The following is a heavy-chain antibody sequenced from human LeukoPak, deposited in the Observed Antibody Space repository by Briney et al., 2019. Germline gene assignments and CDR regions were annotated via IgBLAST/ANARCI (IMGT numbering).Heavy chain of an antibody. D-gene: IGHD6-19*01. V-gene: IGHV4-4*07. CDR2: SYTSGST. CDR3: ARDNRVQSLVRYYYYMDA. Sequence: SETLSLTCTVSGCSISSYYWSWIRQPAGKGLEWIGRSYTSGSTNYNPSLKSRVTMSVDTSKNQFSLKLSSVTAADTAVYFCARDNRVQSLVRYYYYMDAWGKGTTVTVSS. CDR1: GCSISSYY. J-gene: IGHJ6*03.